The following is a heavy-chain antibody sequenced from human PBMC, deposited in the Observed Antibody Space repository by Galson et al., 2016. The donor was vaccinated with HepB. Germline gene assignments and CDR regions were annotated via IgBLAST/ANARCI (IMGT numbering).Heavy chain of an antibody. CDR3: ARVSALWWERYWYFDL. V-gene: IGHV3-74*01. D-gene: IGHD1-26*01. CDR2: INTDGSST. CDR1: GFFFRSHW. Sequence: SLRLSCAASGFFFRSHWIHWVRQAPGKGLVWVSRINTDGSSTTYADSVKGRFSISRDNAKNTLYLQMNSLRADDTAVYYCARVSALWWERYWYFDLWGRGTLVTVSS. J-gene: IGHJ2*01.